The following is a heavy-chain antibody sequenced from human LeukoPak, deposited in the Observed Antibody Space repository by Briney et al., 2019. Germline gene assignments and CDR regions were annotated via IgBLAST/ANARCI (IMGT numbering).Heavy chain of an antibody. Sequence: SETLSLTCAVYGGSFSGYYWGWIRQPPGKGLEWIGSIYYSGSTYYNPSLKSRVTISVDTSKNQFSLKLSSVTAADTAVYYCATYTHVLRFLEWLPPHYYGMDVWGQETTVTVSS. D-gene: IGHD3-3*01. CDR1: GGSFSGYY. V-gene: IGHV4-39*01. CDR2: IYYSGST. J-gene: IGHJ6*02. CDR3: ATYTHVLRFLEWLPPHYYGMDV.